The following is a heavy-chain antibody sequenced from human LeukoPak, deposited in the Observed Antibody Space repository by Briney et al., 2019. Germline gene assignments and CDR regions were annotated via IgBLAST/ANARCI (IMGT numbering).Heavy chain of an antibody. CDR3: ARDRITMNEATGEDAFDI. CDR2: ISSSSSYI. CDR1: GFTFSSYS. D-gene: IGHD3-22*01. V-gene: IGHV3-21*01. Sequence: GGSLRLSCAASGFTFSSYSMNWVRQAPGKGLEWVSSISSSSSYIYYADSVKGRFTISRDNAKNSLYLQMNSLRAEDTAVYYCARDRITMNEATGEDAFDIWGQGTMVTVSS. J-gene: IGHJ3*02.